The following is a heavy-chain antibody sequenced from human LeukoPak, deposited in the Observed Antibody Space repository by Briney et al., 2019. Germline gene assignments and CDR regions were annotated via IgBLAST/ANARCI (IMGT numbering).Heavy chain of an antibody. V-gene: IGHV4-31*03. CDR2: IFDGGNT. CDR1: GGSISSGGYY. CDR3: ARGPRRGAARQRGAFDI. Sequence: SETLSLTCTVSGGSISSGGYYWSWIRQHPGKGLGWIGYIFDGGNTYYNPSLKSRVTISVDTSKNQLSLNLTSVTAADTAVFYCARGPRRGAARQRGAFDIWGQGTMVTVSS. J-gene: IGHJ3*02. D-gene: IGHD6-6*01.